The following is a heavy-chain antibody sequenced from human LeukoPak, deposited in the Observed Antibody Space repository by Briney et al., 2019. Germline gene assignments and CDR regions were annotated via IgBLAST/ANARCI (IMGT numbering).Heavy chain of an antibody. CDR3: ARDGGLNTFLDY. Sequence: GGSLRLSCAASGFTFRNYCMGCVREAPGKGVEWVANTKPDGSAGYYADSVRGRFTTSRDNANNFLYLQMKRLRAEDTAVYYCARDGGLNTFLDYWGQGTRVTVST. V-gene: IGHV3-7*01. D-gene: IGHD3-16*01. CDR2: TKPDGSAG. J-gene: IGHJ4*02. CDR1: GFTFRNYC.